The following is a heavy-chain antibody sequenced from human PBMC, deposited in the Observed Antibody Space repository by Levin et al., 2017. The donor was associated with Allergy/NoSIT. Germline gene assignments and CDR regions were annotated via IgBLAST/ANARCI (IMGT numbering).Heavy chain of an antibody. Sequence: GESLKISCAASGFTFSSYAMSWVRQAPGKGLEWVSAISGSGGSTYYADSVKGRFTISRDNSKNTLYLQMNSLRAEDTAVYYCAKASSGWLFDYWGQGTLVTVSS. CDR1: GFTFSSYA. CDR3: AKASSGWLFDY. D-gene: IGHD6-19*01. CDR2: ISGSGGST. V-gene: IGHV3-23*01. J-gene: IGHJ4*02.